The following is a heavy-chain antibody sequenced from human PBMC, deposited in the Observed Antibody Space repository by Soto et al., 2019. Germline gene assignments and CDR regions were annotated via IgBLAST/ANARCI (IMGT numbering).Heavy chain of an antibody. J-gene: IGHJ6*02. D-gene: IGHD6-13*01. Sequence: SETLSLTCTVSGGSISSSSYYWGWIRQPPGKGLEWIGSIYYSGSTYYNPSLKSRVTISVDTSKNQFSLKLSSVTAADTAVYYCARLSPPRAANYYYYYGMDVWGQGTTVTVSS. CDR1: GGSISSSSYY. V-gene: IGHV4-39*01. CDR3: ARLSPPRAANYYYYYGMDV. CDR2: IYYSGST.